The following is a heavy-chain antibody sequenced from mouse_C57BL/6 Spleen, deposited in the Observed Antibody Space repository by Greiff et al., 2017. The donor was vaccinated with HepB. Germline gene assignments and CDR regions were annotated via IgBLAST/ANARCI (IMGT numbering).Heavy chain of an antibody. CDR3: ARGEGNLDPCAY. CDR2: IDPSDSET. J-gene: IGHJ3*01. D-gene: IGHD2-1*01. Sequence: QVQLQQPGAELVRPGSSVKLSCKASGYTFTSYWMHWVKQRPIQGLEWIGNIDPSDSETHYNQKFKDKATLTVDKSSSTAYMQLSSLTSEDSAVYYCARGEGNLDPCAYWGQGTLVTVSA. CDR1: GYTFTSYW. V-gene: IGHV1-52*01.